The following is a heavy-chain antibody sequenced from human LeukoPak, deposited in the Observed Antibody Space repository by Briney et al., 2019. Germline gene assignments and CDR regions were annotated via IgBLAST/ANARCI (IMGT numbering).Heavy chain of an antibody. CDR2: IYSDGNT. CDR1: GFTVSNNY. V-gene: IGHV3-53*01. D-gene: IGHD3-9*01. CDR3: VSHSDSLTSYPFDY. J-gene: IGHJ4*02. Sequence: QPGGSLRLSCAASGFTVSNNYMTRVRQAPGKGLEWVSIIYSDGNTHYADSVKGRFTISRDNSKNTLSLQMNSLRAEDTAVYYCVSHSDSLTSYPFDYWGQGTLVTVSS.